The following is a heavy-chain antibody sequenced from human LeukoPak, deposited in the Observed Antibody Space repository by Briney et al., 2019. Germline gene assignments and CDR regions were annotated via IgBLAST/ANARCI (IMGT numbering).Heavy chain of an antibody. CDR1: GGTFSSYA. Sequence: GSSVKVSCKASGGTFSSYAISWVRQAPGQGLEWMGGIIPIFGTANYAQKFQGRVTITADKSTSTAYMELSSLRSEDTAVYYCARDRYCSGGSCYPRGEFDPWGQGTLVTVSS. J-gene: IGHJ5*02. CDR3: ARDRYCSGGSCYPRGEFDP. D-gene: IGHD2-15*01. CDR2: IIPIFGTA. V-gene: IGHV1-69*06.